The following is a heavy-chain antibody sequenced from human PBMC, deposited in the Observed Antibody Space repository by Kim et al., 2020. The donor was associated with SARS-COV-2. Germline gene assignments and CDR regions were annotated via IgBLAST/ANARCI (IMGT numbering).Heavy chain of an antibody. CDR3: ARDGHGMDV. Sequence: YYAGSMKGRFPIPRTTTKNSLYLEINSLCDEDTAVYYCARDGHGMDVWGQGTRVTVSS. V-gene: IGHV3-48*02. J-gene: IGHJ6*02.